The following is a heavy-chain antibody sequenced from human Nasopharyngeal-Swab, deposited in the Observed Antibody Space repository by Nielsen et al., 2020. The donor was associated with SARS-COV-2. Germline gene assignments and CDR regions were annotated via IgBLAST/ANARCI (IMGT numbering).Heavy chain of an antibody. CDR3: TGYSTIFY. J-gene: IGHJ4*02. CDR1: GFTFGDYA. CDR2: IRSEANGGTA. V-gene: IGHV3-49*04. Sequence: GGSLRLSCTTSGFTFGDYAMSWVRQAPGKGLEWVGFIRSEANGGTAVYAVSVEGRFSISRDDSKSIAYLQMNSLKTEDTAVYYCTGYSTIFYWGQGTLVTVSS. D-gene: IGHD2-2*01.